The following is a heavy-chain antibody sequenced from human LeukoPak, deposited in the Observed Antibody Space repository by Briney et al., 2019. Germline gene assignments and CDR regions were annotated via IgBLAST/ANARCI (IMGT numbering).Heavy chain of an antibody. J-gene: IGHJ3*02. CDR1: GGSISSYY. CDR2: IYYSGST. CDR3: AKAGGYYLAFDI. Sequence: PSETLSLTCTVSGGSISSYYWSWIRQPPGKGLEWIGYIYYSGSTNYNPSLKSRVTISVDTSKNQFSLKLSSVTAADTAVYYCAKAGGYYLAFDIWGQGTMVTASS. V-gene: IGHV4-59*08. D-gene: IGHD1-26*01.